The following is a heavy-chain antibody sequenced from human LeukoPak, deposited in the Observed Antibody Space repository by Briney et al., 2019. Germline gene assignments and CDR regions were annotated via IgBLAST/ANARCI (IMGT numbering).Heavy chain of an antibody. CDR3: ARDAIVRDYSYSDY. V-gene: IGHV1-2*02. CDR2: INPNSGGT. CDR1: GYTFTAYY. Sequence: ASVKVSCKASGYTFTAYYIHWVRQVPGQGLQWMGWINPNSGGTNYPQKFQGRVTMTTDTSISTAYMELSSLRSDDTAVYFCARDAIVRDYSYSDYRGQGTLVTVSS. J-gene: IGHJ4*02. D-gene: IGHD4-11*01.